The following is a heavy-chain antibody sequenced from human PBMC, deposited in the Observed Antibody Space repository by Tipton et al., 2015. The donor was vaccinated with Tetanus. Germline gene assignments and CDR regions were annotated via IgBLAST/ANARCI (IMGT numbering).Heavy chain of an antibody. CDR1: GGSLSGFY. D-gene: IGHD1-7*01. Sequence: TLSLTCGVSGGSLSGFYWSWIRQPPGKGLEWIGEINHRGGTSYNPSLKSRVTISVDTTKNHFSLNMSSVTAADTAVYYCARANYDSSKKGPFDSWGQGSLVIVSS. J-gene: IGHJ4*02. CDR2: INHRGGT. V-gene: IGHV4-34*01. CDR3: ARANYDSSKKGPFDS.